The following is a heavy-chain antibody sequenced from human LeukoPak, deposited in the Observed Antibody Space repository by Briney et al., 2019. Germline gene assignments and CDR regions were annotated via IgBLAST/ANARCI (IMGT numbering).Heavy chain of an antibody. CDR3: ARGLLGDYGMDV. CDR2: ISAYNDNT. D-gene: IGHD5-18*01. V-gene: IGHV1-18*04. CDR1: GYTFTSYG. J-gene: IGHJ6*04. Sequence: GASVKVSCKASGYTFTSYGINWVRQAPGQGIEWMGWISAYNDNTNYAQKLQGRVTMTTDTSTSTAYMALRSLRSDDTAVYYCARGLLGDYGMDVCGKGTTVTVSS.